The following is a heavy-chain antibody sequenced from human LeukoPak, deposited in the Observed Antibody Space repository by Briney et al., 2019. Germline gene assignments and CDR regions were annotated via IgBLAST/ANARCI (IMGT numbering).Heavy chain of an antibody. J-gene: IGHJ5*02. V-gene: IGHV4-4*07. D-gene: IGHD3-10*01. CDR3: ARASLIYYGSGSYLGSNWFDP. Sequence: SETLSLTCTVSGGSISSYYWSWIRQPAGKGLEWTGRIYTSGSTNHNPSLKSRVTMSVDTSKNQFSLKLSSVTAADTAVYYCARASLIYYGSGSYLGSNWFDPWGQGTLVTVSS. CDR2: IYTSGST. CDR1: GGSISSYY.